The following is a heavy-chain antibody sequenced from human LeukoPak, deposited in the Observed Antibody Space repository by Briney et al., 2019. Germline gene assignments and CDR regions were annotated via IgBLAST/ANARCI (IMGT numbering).Heavy chain of an antibody. CDR1: GYTFTGYY. Sequence: ASVKVSCKASGYTFTGYYMHWVRQAPGQGLEWMGWINPNSGGTNYAQKFQGRVTMTRDTSISTAYMELSRLRSDDTAVYYCARLPGDTAMVRYGYYMDVWGKGTTVTISS. CDR2: INPNSGGT. CDR3: ARLPGDTAMVRYGYYMDV. J-gene: IGHJ6*03. V-gene: IGHV1-2*02. D-gene: IGHD5-18*01.